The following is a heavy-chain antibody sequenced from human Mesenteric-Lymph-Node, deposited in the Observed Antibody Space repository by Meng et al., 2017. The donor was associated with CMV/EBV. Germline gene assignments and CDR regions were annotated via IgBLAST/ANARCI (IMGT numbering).Heavy chain of an antibody. CDR1: GFMMEHFA. Sequence: GGSLRLSCAASGFMMEHFAMHWVRQAPGKGLEWVSGISWNTNSITYADAVRGRFSISRDNAKNSLYLQMNSLRPDDTAVYFCVKDESSYETLGGMDVWGEGTTVTVSS. CDR3: VKDESSYETLGGMDV. V-gene: IGHV3-9*01. J-gene: IGHJ6*04. CDR2: ISWNTNSI. D-gene: IGHD5-12*01.